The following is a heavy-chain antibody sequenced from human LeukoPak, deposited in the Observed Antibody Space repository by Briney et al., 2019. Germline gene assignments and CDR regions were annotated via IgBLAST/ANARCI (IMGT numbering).Heavy chain of an antibody. CDR1: GGSFSGYY. J-gene: IGHJ6*02. CDR2: INHSGST. Sequence: SETLSLTCAVYGGSFSGYYWSWIRQPPGKGLEWIGEINHSGSTNYNPSLKSRVTISVDTSKNQFSLKLSSVTAADTAVYYCARVLGDYYGMDVWGQGPTVTVSS. D-gene: IGHD2-15*01. V-gene: IGHV4-34*01. CDR3: ARVLGDYYGMDV.